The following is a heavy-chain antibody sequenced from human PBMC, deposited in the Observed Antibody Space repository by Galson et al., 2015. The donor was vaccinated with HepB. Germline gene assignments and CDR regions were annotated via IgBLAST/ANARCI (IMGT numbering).Heavy chain of an antibody. D-gene: IGHD6-19*01. CDR1: GFTFSYYA. Sequence: SLRLSCAASGFTFSYYAMSWVRQAPGKGLEWVSAITPSGDNTYSADSMKGRFTISRDNSKNTLFLQMNSLRADDPAIYFCAKVFPEKTSGWYRQALYYFDSWGQGTRVTVSS. CDR2: ITPSGDNT. J-gene: IGHJ4*02. CDR3: AKVFPEKTSGWYRQALYYFDS. V-gene: IGHV3-23*01.